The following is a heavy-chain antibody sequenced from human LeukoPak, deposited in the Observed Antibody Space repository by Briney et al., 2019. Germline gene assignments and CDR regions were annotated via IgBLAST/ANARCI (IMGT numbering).Heavy chain of an antibody. Sequence: GASVKVSCKASGYTFTNYYMHWVRQAPGQGLEWMGIINPSGGSTSYAQKLQGRVTMTRDTSTSTVYMELSSLRSEDTAVDYCARFSYGGGGYFDYWGQGTLVTVSS. CDR3: ARFSYGGGGYFDY. D-gene: IGHD5-18*01. V-gene: IGHV1-46*04. CDR1: GYTFTNYY. J-gene: IGHJ4*02. CDR2: INPSGGST.